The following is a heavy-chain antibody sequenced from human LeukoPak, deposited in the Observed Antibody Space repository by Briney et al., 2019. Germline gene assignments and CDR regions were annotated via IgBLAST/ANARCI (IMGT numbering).Heavy chain of an antibody. Sequence: GSLRLSCAASGFTFSSYSMNWVRQAPGKGLEWVSSISSSSSYIYYADSVKGRFTISRDNAKNSLYLQMNSLRAEDTAEYYCAGGVVGAHEATFDYWGQGTLVTVSS. CDR1: GFTFSSYS. CDR3: AGGVVGAHEATFDY. J-gene: IGHJ4*02. V-gene: IGHV3-21*01. CDR2: ISSSSSYI. D-gene: IGHD1-26*01.